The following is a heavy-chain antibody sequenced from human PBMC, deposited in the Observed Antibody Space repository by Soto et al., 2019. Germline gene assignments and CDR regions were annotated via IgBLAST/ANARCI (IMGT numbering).Heavy chain of an antibody. V-gene: IGHV3-23*01. Sequence: EVQLLESGGRLVQPGGSLRLSCAASGFTFRTYAMSWVRQAPGKGLEWVSAISGSGDSTYYADAVKGRFTISRDNSKNTLYLQMTSLRAEDTALYHCAKDHWGSYSCQGTLVTVSS. D-gene: IGHD3-16*01. J-gene: IGHJ4*02. CDR2: ISGSGDST. CDR1: GFTFRTYA. CDR3: AKDHWGSY.